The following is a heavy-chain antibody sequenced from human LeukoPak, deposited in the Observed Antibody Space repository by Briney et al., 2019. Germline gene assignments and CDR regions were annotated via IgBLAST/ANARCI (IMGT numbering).Heavy chain of an antibody. V-gene: IGHV4-34*01. CDR3: ARAYLRITIFGVVTSNWFDP. J-gene: IGHJ5*02. CDR2: INHSGST. Sequence: SETLSLTCAVYSESFSTYYWNWIRQPPGKGLEWIGEINHSGSTTYNPSLKSRVTISVDTSKNQFSLKLSSVTAADTAVYYCARAYLRITIFGVVTSNWFDPWGQGTLVTVSS. D-gene: IGHD3-3*01. CDR1: SESFSTYY.